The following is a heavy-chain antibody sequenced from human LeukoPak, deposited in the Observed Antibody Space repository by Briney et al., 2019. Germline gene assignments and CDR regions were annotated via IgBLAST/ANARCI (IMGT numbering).Heavy chain of an antibody. CDR3: AKEDSSGYYSFDY. CDR1: GFTVSRNY. Sequence: GGSLILSCAASGFTVSRNYMSWVRQAPGKGLLWVSIIFSGGDTYYADSVKGRFTISRDNSKNTLYLQMNSLRAEDTAVYYCAKEDSSGYYSFDYWGQGTLVSVSS. V-gene: IGHV3-53*01. D-gene: IGHD3-22*01. CDR2: IFSGGDT. J-gene: IGHJ4*02.